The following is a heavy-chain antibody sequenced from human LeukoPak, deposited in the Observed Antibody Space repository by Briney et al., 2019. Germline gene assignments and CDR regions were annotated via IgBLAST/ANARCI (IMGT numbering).Heavy chain of an antibody. D-gene: IGHD3-3*01. J-gene: IGHJ6*03. V-gene: IGHV1-18*01. CDR2: ISAYNGNT. CDR3: ARTSEDYDFWSGYYTAKPKYYYYYMDV. Sequence: ASVKVSCKASGYTFTSYGISWVRQAPGQGLEWMGWISAYNGNTNYAQKLQGRVTMTTDTSTSTAYMELRSLRSDDTAVYYCARTSEDYDFWSGYYTAKPKYYYYYMDVWGKGTTVTVSS. CDR1: GYTFTSYG.